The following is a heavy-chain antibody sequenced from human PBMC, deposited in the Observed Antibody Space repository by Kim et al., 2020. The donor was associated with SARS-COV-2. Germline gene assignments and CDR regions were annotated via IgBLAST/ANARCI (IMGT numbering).Heavy chain of an antibody. CDR3: TRGRPGPLGGYFDF. CDR2: TYSGDST. V-gene: IGHV3-53*01. Sequence: GGSLRLSCAASGFSVSANYMSWVRHAPGKGLEWVSFTYSGDSTHYADSVKGRFTISGDSSKNTVDLQMNSLRAEDTAVYYCTRGRPGPLGGYFDFWGQGTLVTVSS. CDR1: GFSVSANY. J-gene: IGHJ4*02.